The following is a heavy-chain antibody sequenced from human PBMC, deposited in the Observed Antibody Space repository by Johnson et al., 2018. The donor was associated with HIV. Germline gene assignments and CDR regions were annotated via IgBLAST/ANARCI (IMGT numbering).Heavy chain of an antibody. CDR2: IYSGGST. Sequence: VQLVESGGGVVQPGRSLRLSCAASGFTVSSNYMSWVRQAPGKGLEWVSVIYSGGSTYYADSVKGRFTISRDNSKNTLYLQMNSLRAEDTAVYYCTSSPHAFDIWGQGTMVTVSS. J-gene: IGHJ3*02. CDR3: TSSPHAFDI. V-gene: IGHV3-66*02. CDR1: GFTVSSNY.